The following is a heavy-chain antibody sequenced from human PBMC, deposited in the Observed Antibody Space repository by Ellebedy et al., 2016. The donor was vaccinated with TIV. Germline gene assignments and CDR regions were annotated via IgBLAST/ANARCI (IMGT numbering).Heavy chain of an antibody. D-gene: IGHD3-10*01. J-gene: IGHJ6*02. CDR1: GFSFGSHT. V-gene: IGHV3-21*01. Sequence: GESLKISCEASGFSFGSHTMNWVRQAPGKGLEWVSSIYSSGTHIYYADSVTVRFTLSRDNAKNSLYLQMNSLRAEDTAVCYCARDRASYCSQGCYGMDVWGQGTTVTVSS. CDR3: ARDRASYCSQGCYGMDV. CDR2: IYSSGTHI.